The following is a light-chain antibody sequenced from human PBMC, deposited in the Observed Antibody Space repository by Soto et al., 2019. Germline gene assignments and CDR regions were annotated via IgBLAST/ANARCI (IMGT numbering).Light chain of an antibody. CDR2: GDT. J-gene: IGLJ2*01. Sequence: QSVLTQPPSVSGAPGQRVAISCTGSSSNIGSNYHVHWYQQFPGMAPKLLIFGDTNRPSGVPDRFSASRSGTSASLAITGLQAEDEADYYCQSYDSSLSGGVFGGGTKLTVL. CDR1: SSNIGSNYH. V-gene: IGLV1-40*01. CDR3: QSYDSSLSGGV.